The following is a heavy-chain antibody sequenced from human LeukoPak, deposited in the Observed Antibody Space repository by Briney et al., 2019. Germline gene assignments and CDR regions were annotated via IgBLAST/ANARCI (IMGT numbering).Heavy chain of an antibody. CDR1: GYSISSGYY. CDR3: ARDSLVVVATIDY. Sequence: SETLSLTCTVSGYSISSGYYWGWTRQPPGKGLEWIGSIYHSGSTYYNPSLKSRVTISVDTSKNQFSLKLSSVTAADTAVYYCARDSLVVVATIDYWGQGTLVTVSS. CDR2: IYHSGST. D-gene: IGHD2-15*01. V-gene: IGHV4-38-2*02. J-gene: IGHJ4*02.